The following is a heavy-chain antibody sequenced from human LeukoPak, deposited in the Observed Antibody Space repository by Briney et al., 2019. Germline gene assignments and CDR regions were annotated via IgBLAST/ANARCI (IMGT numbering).Heavy chain of an antibody. CDR2: IYSSDSET. Sequence: GEGLLISSTTAGCSFTTYWISWARHEAPGELEWMGFIYSSDSETRYTPSFEGQVTISDDKSTSTTYLQRSSLTAAGTAVYYCARNLCSTGCCCYVAYWGQGTLVTV. V-gene: IGHV5-51*01. CDR1: GCSFTTYW. J-gene: IGHJ4*02. D-gene: IGHD2-15*01. CDR3: ARNLCSTGCCCYVAY.